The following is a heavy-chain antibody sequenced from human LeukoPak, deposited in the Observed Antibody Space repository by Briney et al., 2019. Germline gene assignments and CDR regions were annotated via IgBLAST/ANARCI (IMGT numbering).Heavy chain of an antibody. D-gene: IGHD3-3*01. Sequence: GGSLRLSCAASGFTFNTHGMHWVRQAPGKGLEWVAAIWFDGSVKHYSDAVKGRFTISRDNSLDTLYLQMNSLRVEDTAMYYCEKDTAIQFLEPAFWGQGTLVTVSS. CDR1: GFTFNTHG. V-gene: IGHV3-33*06. CDR3: EKDTAIQFLEPAF. J-gene: IGHJ4*02. CDR2: IWFDGSVK.